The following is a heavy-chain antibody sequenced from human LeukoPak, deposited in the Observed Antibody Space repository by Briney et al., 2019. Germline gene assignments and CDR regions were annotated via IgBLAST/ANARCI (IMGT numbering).Heavy chain of an antibody. Sequence: SETLSLTCSVSGGSITNYYWSWIRQSPGKGLEWIGFIYNTGRTNYNPSLQSRVTMSIDTSKNQFSLKLSSVTAADTAVYYCARQGELAIDYWGQRTLVTVSS. CDR2: IYNTGRT. CDR3: ARQGELAIDY. D-gene: IGHD1-26*01. CDR1: GGSITNYY. J-gene: IGHJ4*02. V-gene: IGHV4-59*08.